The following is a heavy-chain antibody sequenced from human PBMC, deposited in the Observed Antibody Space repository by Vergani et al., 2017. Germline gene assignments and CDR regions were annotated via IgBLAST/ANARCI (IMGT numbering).Heavy chain of an antibody. CDR1: GFTFSSYA. D-gene: IGHD6-13*01. V-gene: IGHV3-23*01. CDR2: ISGSGGST. CDR3: AKGRNTHSSSRSRGCFDR. Sequence: EVQLLESGGGLVQPGGSLRLSCAASGFTFSSYAMSWFRQAPGKGLEWVSAISGSGGSTYYADSVKGRFTIYRDKSKHTLYLQMNSLRAEDTAVYYCAKGRNTHSSSRSRGCFDRWGRGTRVTVSS. J-gene: IGHJ2*01.